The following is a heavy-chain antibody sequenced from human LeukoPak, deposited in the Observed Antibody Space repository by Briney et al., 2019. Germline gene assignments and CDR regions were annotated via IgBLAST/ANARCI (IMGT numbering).Heavy chain of an antibody. D-gene: IGHD3/OR15-3a*01. V-gene: IGHV1-69*05. CDR2: IIPIFGTA. CDR1: GGTFSSYA. J-gene: IGHJ5*02. CDR3: ARPHGSGLASWFDP. Sequence: ASVKVSCKASGGTFSSYAISWVRQAPGQGLEWMGGIIPIFGTANYAQKFRGGVTITTDESTSTAYMELSSLRSEDTAVYYCARPHGSGLASWFDPWGQGTLVTVSS.